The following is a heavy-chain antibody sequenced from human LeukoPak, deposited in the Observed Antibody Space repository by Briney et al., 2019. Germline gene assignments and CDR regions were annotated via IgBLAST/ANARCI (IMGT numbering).Heavy chain of an antibody. CDR3: ARDGSGILTGYSPLDY. J-gene: IGHJ4*02. Sequence: GGSLRLSCGASGFTFSSYSMNWVRQAPGKGLEWVSSISSSSSYIYYADSVKGRFTISRDNAKNSLHLQRNSLRAEDTAVYYCARDGSGILTGYSPLDYWGQGTLVTVSS. V-gene: IGHV3-21*01. CDR2: ISSSSSYI. D-gene: IGHD3-9*01. CDR1: GFTFSSYS.